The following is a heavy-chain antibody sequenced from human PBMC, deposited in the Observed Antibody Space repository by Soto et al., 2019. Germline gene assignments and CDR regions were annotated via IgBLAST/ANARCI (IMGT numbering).Heavy chain of an antibody. CDR1: GYTLTELS. J-gene: IGHJ4*02. D-gene: IGHD3-22*01. Sequence: ASVKVSCKVSGYTLTELSIHWVRQAPGKGLEWMGGFDPEDGETIYAQKFQGRVTMTEDTSTDTAYMELSSLRSEDTAGYYCASSRRVYYYDRTGSPGQHASDYWGQGTLVTVS. V-gene: IGHV1-24*01. CDR3: ASSRRVYYYDRTGSPGQHASDY. CDR2: FDPEDGET.